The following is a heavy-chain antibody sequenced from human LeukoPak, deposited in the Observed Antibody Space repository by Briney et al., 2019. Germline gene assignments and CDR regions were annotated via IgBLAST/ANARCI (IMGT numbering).Heavy chain of an antibody. CDR3: ARGRHGYYYCMDV. J-gene: IGHJ6*03. V-gene: IGHV4-34*01. Sequence: PSETLSLTCAVYGGSFSGYYWSWIRQPPGKGLEWIGEINHSGSTNYNPSLKSRVTISVDTSKNQFSLKLSSVTAADTAVYYCARGRHGYYYCMDVWGKGTTVTVSS. CDR2: INHSGST. CDR1: GGSFSGYY.